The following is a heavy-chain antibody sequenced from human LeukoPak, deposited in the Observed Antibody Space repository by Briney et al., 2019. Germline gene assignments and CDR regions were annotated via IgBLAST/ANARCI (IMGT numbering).Heavy chain of an antibody. V-gene: IGHV4-4*07. Sequence: PSETLSLTCTVSGGSISSYYWSWIRQPAGKGLEWIGSIYTSGSTNHNASLKGRVSMSVDTSKNQFSLKLSSVTAADTAVFYCARENSGSYREFDYWGQGTLVTVSS. CDR3: ARENSGSYREFDY. CDR1: GGSISSYY. CDR2: IYTSGST. D-gene: IGHD1-26*01. J-gene: IGHJ4*02.